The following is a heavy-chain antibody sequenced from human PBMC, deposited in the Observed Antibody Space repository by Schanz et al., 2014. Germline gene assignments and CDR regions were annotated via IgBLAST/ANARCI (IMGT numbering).Heavy chain of an antibody. D-gene: IGHD2-15*01. V-gene: IGHV3-23*04. J-gene: IGHJ4*02. CDR2: ISASGGST. CDR1: GFTFSSYA. Sequence: EGQLAESGGGLIQPGGSLRLSCAASGFTFSSYAMSWVRQAPGKGLEWVSTISASGGSTYYADSVKGRFTISRDNSKNTLYLQMNTLRAEDTAVYYCARDRGYCSGGSCLTFDYWGQGTQXTVSS. CDR3: ARDRGYCSGGSCLTFDY.